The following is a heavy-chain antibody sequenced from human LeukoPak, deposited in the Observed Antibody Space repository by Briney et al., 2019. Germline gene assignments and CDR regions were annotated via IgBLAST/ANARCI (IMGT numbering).Heavy chain of an antibody. J-gene: IGHJ3*02. D-gene: IGHD5-12*01. Sequence: SETLSLTCAVYGGSFSGYYWSWIRQPPGKGLEWIGEINHSGSTNYNPSLKSRVTISVDTSKNQFSLKLSSVTAADTAVHYCARWVVDHDAFDIWGQGTMVTVSS. CDR2: INHSGST. V-gene: IGHV4-34*01. CDR3: ARWVVDHDAFDI. CDR1: GGSFSGYY.